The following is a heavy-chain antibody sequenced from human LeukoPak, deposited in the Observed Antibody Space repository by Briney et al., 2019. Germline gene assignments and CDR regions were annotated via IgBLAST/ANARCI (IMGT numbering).Heavy chain of an antibody. V-gene: IGHV3-23*01. D-gene: IGHD4-17*01. CDR3: AKNDYGDYVELYYFDY. Sequence: GGSLRLSCAASGFTFSSYAMSWVRQAPGKGLKWVSAISGSGGSTYYADSVKGRFTISRDNSKNTLYLQMNSLRAEDTAVYYCAKNDYGDYVELYYFDYWGQGTLVTVSS. J-gene: IGHJ4*02. CDR2: ISGSGGST. CDR1: GFTFSSYA.